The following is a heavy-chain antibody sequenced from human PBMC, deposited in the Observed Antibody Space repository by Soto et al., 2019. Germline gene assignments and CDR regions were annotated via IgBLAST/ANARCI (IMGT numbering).Heavy chain of an antibody. V-gene: IGHV1-3*01. D-gene: IGHD1-20*01. J-gene: IGHJ6*02. CDR3: ARRGITGTTTYYYGLDV. Sequence: QVHLVQSGAEVRETGASVRISCEASGYTFTDYAIHRVRQAHGQRPEWMGWINAANGNIKSSRPFRGRVTLTIDKSASTDYLDLTSLRSEDTAVYFCARRGITGTTTYYYGLDVWGQGTAFTFSS. CDR1: GYTFTDYA. CDR2: INAANGNI.